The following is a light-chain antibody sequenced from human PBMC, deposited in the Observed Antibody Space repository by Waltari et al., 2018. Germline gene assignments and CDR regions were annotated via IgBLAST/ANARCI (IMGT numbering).Light chain of an antibody. J-gene: IGKJ3*01. V-gene: IGKV4-1*01. Sequence: DIVMTQSPDSLAVSLGERATTNCKSSQSVLYSSNNKNYLAWYPQKPGQPPKLLIYWASTRESGVPDRFSGSGSGTDFTLTISSLQAEDVAVYYCQQYYSTPFTFGPGTKVDIK. CDR3: QQYYSTPFT. CDR1: QSVLYSSNNKNY. CDR2: WAS.